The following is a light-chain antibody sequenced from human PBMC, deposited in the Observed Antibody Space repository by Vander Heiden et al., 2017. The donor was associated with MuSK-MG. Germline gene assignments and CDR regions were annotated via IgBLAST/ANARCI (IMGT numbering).Light chain of an antibody. CDR1: SSDVGSYDY. J-gene: IGLJ2*01. Sequence: QSALIQPPSVSGSPGQSVTISCTGTSSDVGSYDYVSWYQQHPGTVPKPMIDNVNTQPSRVPDRFAGSKAGNTESMKIYGLQAEDEAEYECCSYTSSATSVVFGGGTKLTVL. V-gene: IGLV2-11*01. CDR3: CSYTSSATSVV. CDR2: NVN.